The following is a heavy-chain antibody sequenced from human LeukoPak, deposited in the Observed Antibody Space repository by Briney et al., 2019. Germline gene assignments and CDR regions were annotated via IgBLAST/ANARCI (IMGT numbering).Heavy chain of an antibody. CDR3: ARVDTVGGYFDL. J-gene: IGHJ2*01. CDR1: GFTFSNYA. Sequence: PGPSLRLSCAASGFTFSNYAMRWVRQHPGKGLEYDLALSDTGANTYYANSVRGRFTISRDNSKNTMYLQMGSLSTEDMAVYYCARVDTVGGYFDLWGRGTLVTVSS. V-gene: IGHV3-64*01. CDR2: LSDTGANT. D-gene: IGHD3/OR15-3a*01.